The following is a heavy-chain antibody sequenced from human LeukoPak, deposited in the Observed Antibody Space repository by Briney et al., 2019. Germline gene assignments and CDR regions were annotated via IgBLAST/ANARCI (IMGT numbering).Heavy chain of an antibody. CDR3: TTLYYYDTTGYYWRGFYY. V-gene: IGHV4-4*02. Sequence: SETLSLTCAVSGGSISNSNRWSWVRQPPGKGLEWIGEIYHSGNTNYNPSLKSRVTITVDTSKNQFSLELNSVTAADTALYFLTTLYYYDTTGYYWRGFYYWGQGALVTVSS. CDR1: GGSISNSNR. CDR2: IYHSGNT. J-gene: IGHJ4*02. D-gene: IGHD3-22*01.